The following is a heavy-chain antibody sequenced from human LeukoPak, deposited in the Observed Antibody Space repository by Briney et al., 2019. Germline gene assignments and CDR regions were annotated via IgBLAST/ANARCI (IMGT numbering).Heavy chain of an antibody. CDR1: GFTFSSYA. V-gene: IGHV3-23*01. CDR3: ARWAVRGGNSGRYFDY. J-gene: IGHJ4*02. D-gene: IGHD4-23*01. CDR2: ISGSGGST. Sequence: GGSLRLSCAASGFTFSSYAMSWVRQAPGKGLEWVSAISGSGGSTYYADSVKGRFTISRDNSKNTLYLQMNSLRAEDTAVYYCARWAVRGGNSGRYFDYWGQGTLVTVSS.